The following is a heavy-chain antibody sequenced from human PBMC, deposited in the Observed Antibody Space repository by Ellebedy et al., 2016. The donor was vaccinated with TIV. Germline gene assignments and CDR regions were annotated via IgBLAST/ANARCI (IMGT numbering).Heavy chain of an antibody. V-gene: IGHV4-59*08. D-gene: IGHD3-3*01. CDR2: IYYSGST. Sequence: MPSETLSLTCTVSGCSIFSYYWSWIRQPPGKGLEWIGSIYYSGSTSYNPSLESRVTISVDMSKNQFSLKLSSVTAADTAVYYCARREARGYDIWSGYEYWGQGNLVTVSS. CDR1: GCSIFSYY. J-gene: IGHJ4*02. CDR3: ARREARGYDIWSGYEY.